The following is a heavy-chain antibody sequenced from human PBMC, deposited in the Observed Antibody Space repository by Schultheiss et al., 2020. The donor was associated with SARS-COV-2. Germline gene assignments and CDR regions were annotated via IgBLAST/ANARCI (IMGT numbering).Heavy chain of an antibody. J-gene: IGHJ5*02. Sequence: GGSLRLSCAASGFTFSSYAMSWVRQAPGKGLEWVSAISGSGGSTYYADSVKGRFTISRDNSKNTLYLQMNSLRAEDTAVYYCARGECFRELFRKYNWFDPWGQGTLVTVSS. CDR2: ISGSGGST. V-gene: IGHV3-23*01. CDR1: GFTFSSYA. CDR3: ARGECFRELFRKYNWFDP. D-gene: IGHD3-10*01.